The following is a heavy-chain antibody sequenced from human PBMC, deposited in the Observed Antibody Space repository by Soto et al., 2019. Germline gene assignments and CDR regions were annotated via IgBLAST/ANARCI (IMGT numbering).Heavy chain of an antibody. J-gene: IGHJ4*02. CDR1: GGSISSSSYY. V-gene: IGHV4-39*01. CDR2: IYYNRST. Sequence: SETLSLTCTVSGGSISSSSYYWGWIRQPPGKGLEWIGSIYYNRSTYYNPSLKSRVTISVDTSKNQFSLNLTSVTAADTAVYFCTRNFDDYVFDYWGQGTLVTVSS. CDR3: TRNFDDYVFDY. D-gene: IGHD4-17*01.